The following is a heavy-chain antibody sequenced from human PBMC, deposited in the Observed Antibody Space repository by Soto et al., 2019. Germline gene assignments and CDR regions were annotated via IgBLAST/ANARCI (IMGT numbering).Heavy chain of an antibody. Sequence: EVQLVESGGGLVQPGGSLRLSCAASGFTFRDYWLSWVRQAPGKGLEWLANINREGTGQYYVDSVKGRFSISRDNARNSVFLPLNSLRVEDTAVYFCARGGVPWSEGGYWGQGTLVAVS. V-gene: IGHV3-7*04. D-gene: IGHD1-1*01. J-gene: IGHJ4*02. CDR3: ARGGVPWSEGGY. CDR1: GFTFRDYW. CDR2: INREGTGQ.